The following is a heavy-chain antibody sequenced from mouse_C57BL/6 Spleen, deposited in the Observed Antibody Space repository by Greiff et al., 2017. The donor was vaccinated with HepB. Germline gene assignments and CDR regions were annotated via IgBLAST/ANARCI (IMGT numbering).Heavy chain of an antibody. J-gene: IGHJ2*01. CDR1: GYSFTSYY. CDR3: ARGVTTSYYFDY. V-gene: IGHV1-66*01. Sequence: QVQLQQSGPELVKPGASVKISCKASGYSFTSYYIHWVKQRPGQGLEWIGWIYPGSGNTKYNEKFKGKATLTADTSSSTAYMKLSSLTSEDSAVYYCARGVTTSYYFDYWGQGTTLTVSS. D-gene: IGHD2-2*01. CDR2: IYPGSGNT.